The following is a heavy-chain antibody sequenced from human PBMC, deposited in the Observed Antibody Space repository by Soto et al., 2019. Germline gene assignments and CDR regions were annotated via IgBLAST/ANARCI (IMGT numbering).Heavy chain of an antibody. J-gene: IGHJ4*02. D-gene: IGHD4-17*01. Sequence: QLQLQESGPGLVKPSATLSLTCTVSGGSISSSTYYWGWIRQPPGKGLEWIGSISYSGSTYYNPSLKSRVTISVDTSKNQFSLRLNSVTAADAAVYYCANLNGDYVSDWGQGTLVTVSS. V-gene: IGHV4-39*01. CDR3: ANLNGDYVSD. CDR2: ISYSGST. CDR1: GGSISSSTYY.